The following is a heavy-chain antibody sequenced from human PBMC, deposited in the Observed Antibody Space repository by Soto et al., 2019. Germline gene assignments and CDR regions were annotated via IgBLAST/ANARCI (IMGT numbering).Heavy chain of an antibody. V-gene: IGHV4-39*01. D-gene: IGHD5-18*01. CDR2: IYYSGST. J-gene: IGHJ4*02. CDR1: GGSISSNSYY. Sequence: QLQLQESGPGLVKPSETLSLTCTVSGGSISSNSYYWGWIRQPPGKGLEWIGSIYYSGSTSYNPSLKSRVTISVDTSKNQFSLKLSSVTAADTAVYYCASHKTQAMVKYYFDHWGQGTLVTVSS. CDR3: ASHKTQAMVKYYFDH.